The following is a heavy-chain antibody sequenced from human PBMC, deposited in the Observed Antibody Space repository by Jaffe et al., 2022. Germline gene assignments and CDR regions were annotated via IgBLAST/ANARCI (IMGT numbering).Heavy chain of an antibody. CDR1: GGTFSSYA. D-gene: IGHD2-15*01. V-gene: IGHV1-69*01. CDR3: ARDPLPRGGGGSSTTDY. CDR2: IIPIFGTA. J-gene: IGHJ4*02. Sequence: QVQLVQSGAEVKKPGSSVKVSCKASGGTFSSYAISWVRQAPGQGLEWMGGIIPIFGTANYAQKFQGRVTITADESTSTAYMELSSLRSEDTAVYYCARDPLPRGGGGSSTTDYWGQGTLVTVSS.